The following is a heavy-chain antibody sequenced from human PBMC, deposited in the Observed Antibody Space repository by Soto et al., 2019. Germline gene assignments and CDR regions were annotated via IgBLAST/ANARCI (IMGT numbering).Heavy chain of an antibody. V-gene: IGHV1-69*13. CDR1: GDTFSSYS. Sequence: GSSVKVACNASGDTFSSYSISWMRQAPGQGLEWMGGIIPIFAPANYAQRFLGRVTITADESTSAAYMELSSLRSEDKAVYYCARSYGLGNYYLHALDMWRQGTMVTVS. D-gene: IGHD3-10*01. CDR2: IIPIFAPA. J-gene: IGHJ3*02. CDR3: ARSYGLGNYYLHALDM.